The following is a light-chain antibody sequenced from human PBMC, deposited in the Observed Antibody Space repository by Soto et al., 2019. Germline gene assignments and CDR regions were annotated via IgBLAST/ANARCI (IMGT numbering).Light chain of an antibody. CDR2: DNN. CDR3: GTWDSSLSAFYV. V-gene: IGLV1-51*01. J-gene: IGLJ1*01. Sequence: QSVLTQPPSVSAAPGQKVTISCSGSSSNIGNNYVSWYQQLPRTAPKLLIYDNNKRPSGIPDRFSGSKSGTSATLGITGLQTGDEADYYCGTWDSSLSAFYVFGTGTKLTVL. CDR1: SSNIGNNY.